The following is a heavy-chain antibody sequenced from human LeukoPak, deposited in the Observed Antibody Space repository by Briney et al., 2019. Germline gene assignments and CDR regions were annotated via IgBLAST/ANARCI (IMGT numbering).Heavy chain of an antibody. CDR3: ASVRYFDWLIDY. CDR2: IYYSGST. J-gene: IGHJ4*02. V-gene: IGHV4-31*03. CDR1: GGSISSGSYY. D-gene: IGHD3-9*01. Sequence: PSQTLSLTCTVSGGSISSGSYYWSWIRQHPGKGLEWIGCIYYSGSTYYNPSLKSRVTISVDTSKNQFSLKLSSVTAADTAVYYCASVRYFDWLIDYWGQGTLVTVSS.